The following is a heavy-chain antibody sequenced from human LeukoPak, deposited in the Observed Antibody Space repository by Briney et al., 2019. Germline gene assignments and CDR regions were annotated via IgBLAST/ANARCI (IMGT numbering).Heavy chain of an antibody. D-gene: IGHD4-17*01. CDR2: ISGSGHST. V-gene: IGHV3-23*01. Sequence: GGSLRLSCAASGFTFSSFAMSWVRQAPGKGLEWVSGISGSGHSTYYADSVKGRFIISRDNSKNTLFLQMNSLRAEDTAIYYCAKSPHDYGDYPPRFDPWGQGTLVTVSS. J-gene: IGHJ5*02. CDR1: GFTFSSFA. CDR3: AKSPHDYGDYPPRFDP.